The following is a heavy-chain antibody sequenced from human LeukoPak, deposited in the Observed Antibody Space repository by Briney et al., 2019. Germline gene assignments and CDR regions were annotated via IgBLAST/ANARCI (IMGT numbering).Heavy chain of an antibody. Sequence: SVKVSCKASGFTFTSSAVQWVRRARGQRLEWIGWIVVGSGNTNYAQKFQERVTITRDMSTSTAYMELSSLRSEDTAVYYCAADLARVDSSSSFFDYWGQGTLVTVSS. CDR3: AADLARVDSSSSFFDY. D-gene: IGHD6-6*01. CDR2: IVVGSGNT. CDR1: GFTFTSSA. V-gene: IGHV1-58*01. J-gene: IGHJ4*02.